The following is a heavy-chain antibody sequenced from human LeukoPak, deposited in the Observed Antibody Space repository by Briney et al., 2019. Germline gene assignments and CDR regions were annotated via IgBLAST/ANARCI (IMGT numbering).Heavy chain of an antibody. Sequence: SETLSLTCTVSGDSISTSNSYWGWIRQPPGKGLEWIGTIYYSGSTYYNPSLKSRVTISVDTSKNQFSLKLSSVTAADTAVYYCARGLGTIFGVVTTIWGGQWSFGYWFDPWGQGTLVTVSS. J-gene: IGHJ5*02. CDR1: GDSISTSNSY. V-gene: IGHV4-39*07. D-gene: IGHD3-3*01. CDR2: IYYSGST. CDR3: ARGLGTIFGVVTTIWGGQWSFGYWFDP.